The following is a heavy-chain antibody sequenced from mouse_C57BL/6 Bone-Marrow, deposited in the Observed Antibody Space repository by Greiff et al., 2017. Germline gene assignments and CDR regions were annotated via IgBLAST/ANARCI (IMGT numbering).Heavy chain of an antibody. J-gene: IGHJ1*03. V-gene: IGHV1-59*01. CDR1: GYTFTSYW. D-gene: IGHD1-1*01. CDR2: IDPSDSYT. Sequence: QVQLQQPGAELVRPGTSVKLSCKASGYTFTSYWMHWVKQRPGQGLEWIGVIDPSDSYTNYNQKFKGKATLTVDTSSSTAYMQLSSLTSEDSAVYYCAREDYGSSYKYFEGWGTGTTVTVSS. CDR3: AREDYGSSYKYFEG.